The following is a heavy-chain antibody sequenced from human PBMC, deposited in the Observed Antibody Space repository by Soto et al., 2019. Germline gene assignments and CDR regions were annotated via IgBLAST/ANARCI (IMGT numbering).Heavy chain of an antibody. CDR2: IHDSGIA. Sequence: PSETLSLTCTVSGGSVSSGTYYWSWIRQPPGKGLEWIGYIHDSGIANYNPSLMGRVTISADTSKNQFSLKLRSVTAADTAVYYCAREGDSRNYYYYGMDVWGQGTTVTVSS. CDR1: GGSVSSGTYY. CDR3: AREGDSRNYYYYGMDV. V-gene: IGHV4-61*01. D-gene: IGHD2-21*02. J-gene: IGHJ6*02.